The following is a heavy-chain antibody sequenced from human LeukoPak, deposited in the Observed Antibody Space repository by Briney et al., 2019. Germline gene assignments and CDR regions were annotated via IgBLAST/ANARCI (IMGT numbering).Heavy chain of an antibody. J-gene: IGHJ4*02. Sequence: PGGTLRLSCAASGFTFSNHGMNWVRQAPGKGLEWVSGISPSGDITYYVDSVKGRFTISRDNSKNTVYLEVSSLTAEDTAVYYCAKDGAWLRFGEWSQGTLVTVSS. CDR3: AKDGAWLRFGE. CDR1: GFTFSNHG. D-gene: IGHD3-16*01. V-gene: IGHV3-23*01. CDR2: ISPSGDIT.